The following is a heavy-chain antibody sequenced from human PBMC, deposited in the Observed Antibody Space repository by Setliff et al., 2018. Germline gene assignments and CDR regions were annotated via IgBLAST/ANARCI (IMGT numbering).Heavy chain of an antibody. CDR1: GFSLSNARMG. D-gene: IGHD2-2*01. J-gene: IGHJ3*02. V-gene: IGHV2-26*01. CDR2: IFSNDEK. Sequence: ASGPTLVNPTETFTLTCTVSGFSLSNARMGVSWIRQPPGKALEWLAHIFSNDEKSYSTSLKSRLTISKDTSKSQVVLTMTNMDPVDTATYYCARIGQPQQGIQGQAFDIWGQGTMVTVSS. CDR3: ARIGQPQQGIQGQAFDI.